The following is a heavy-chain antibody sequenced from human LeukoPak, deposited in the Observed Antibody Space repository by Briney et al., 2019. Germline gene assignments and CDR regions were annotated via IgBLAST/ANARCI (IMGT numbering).Heavy chain of an antibody. CDR2: IYYSGSA. V-gene: IGHV4-59*01. CDR1: GGPISSYQ. Sequence: PSETLSLTCTVSGGPISSYQWSWIRQPPGKGLEWIGNIYYSGSANYNPSLKSRVIISVDTSKNQFSLKLSPVTAADTAVYYCAKSQGAYDFWSGYYLPYYYYYMDVWGKGTTVTVSS. J-gene: IGHJ6*03. CDR3: AKSQGAYDFWSGYYLPYYYYYMDV. D-gene: IGHD3-3*01.